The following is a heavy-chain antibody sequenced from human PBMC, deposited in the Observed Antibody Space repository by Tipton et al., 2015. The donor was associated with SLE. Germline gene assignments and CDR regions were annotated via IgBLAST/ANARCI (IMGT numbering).Heavy chain of an antibody. Sequence: TLSLTGTVSGGSISSGSYYWSWIRQPAGKGLEWIGLIYTSGSTNYNPSLKSRVTISVDTPKNQFSMKLSSVTAADTAVYYCARDADYSKVLDYWGQGTLVAVSS. D-gene: IGHD4-11*01. J-gene: IGHJ4*02. V-gene: IGHV4-61*02. CDR2: IYTSGST. CDR1: GGSISSGSYY. CDR3: ARDADYSKVLDY.